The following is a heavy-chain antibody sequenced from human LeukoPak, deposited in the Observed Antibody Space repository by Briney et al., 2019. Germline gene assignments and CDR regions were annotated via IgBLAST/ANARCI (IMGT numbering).Heavy chain of an antibody. J-gene: IGHJ4*02. V-gene: IGHV4-4*07. CDR1: GGSINNYF. D-gene: IGHD4-17*01. CDR2: IYSSGST. CDR3: ARGREDYVPGSLLSFDS. Sequence: SETLSLTCTVSGGSINNYFWNLLRQPAGKGLEWIGRIYSSGSTNCNPSLKSRVSMSVDTSKNQFSLRLTSVNAADTAVYYCARGREDYVPGSLLSFDSWGQGTLVTVSS.